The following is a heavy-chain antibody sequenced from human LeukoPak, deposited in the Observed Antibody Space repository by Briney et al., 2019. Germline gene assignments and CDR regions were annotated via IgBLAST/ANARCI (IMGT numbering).Heavy chain of an antibody. D-gene: IGHD2-21*01. V-gene: IGHV3-15*01. J-gene: IGHJ6*03. CDR3: TTDPGHMRYYYYYMDV. Sequence: SGGSLRLSCAASGFTFSNVWMSWVRQAPGKGLEWVGRIKSKIDGGTTDNAAPVKGRFTISRDDSKNTLYLQMNSLKTEDTAVYYCTTDPGHMRYYYYYMDVWGKGTTVTISS. CDR1: GFTFSNVW. CDR2: IKSKIDGGTT.